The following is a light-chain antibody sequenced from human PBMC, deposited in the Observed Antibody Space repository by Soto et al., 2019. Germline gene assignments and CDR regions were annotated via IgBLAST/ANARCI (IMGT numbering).Light chain of an antibody. CDR2: GAS. CDR3: QQYCSSPRYT. CDR1: QSVSSSY. J-gene: IGKJ2*01. Sequence: EIVLTQSPGTLSLSPGERATLSCRASQSVSSSYLAWYQQKPGQAPRLLIYGASSRATGIPDTFSGSRSGTDFTLAISRLEPEAFVVYYCQQYCSSPRYTFGQATKLEIK. V-gene: IGKV3-20*01.